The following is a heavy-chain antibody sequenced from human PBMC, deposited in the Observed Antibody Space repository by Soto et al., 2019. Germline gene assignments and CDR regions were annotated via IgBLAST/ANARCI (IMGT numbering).Heavy chain of an antibody. V-gene: IGHV3-33*01. CDR1: GFTFSNYG. D-gene: IGHD3-22*01. J-gene: IGHJ4*02. CDR2: IWYDGSNK. Sequence: QVQLVESGGGVVQPGRSLRLSCAASGFTFSNYGMHWVRQAPGKGLEWVAIIWYDGSNKYYADSVKGRFTISRDNSKNTLYLQMNSLRAEDTAVYYCVRTWRGDSRGSYGWGQGNLVTVSS. CDR3: VRTWRGDSRGSYG.